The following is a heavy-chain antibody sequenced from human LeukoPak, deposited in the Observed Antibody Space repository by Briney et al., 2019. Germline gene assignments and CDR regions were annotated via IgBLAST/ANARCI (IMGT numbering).Heavy chain of an antibody. V-gene: IGHV3-15*01. CDR1: GFTFSNAW. CDR2: IKSKTDDGTT. D-gene: IGHD3-22*01. CDR3: TTDRYYYDSSGYYYDAFDI. J-gene: IGHJ3*02. Sequence: PGGSLRPSCAASGFTFSNAWMSWVRQAPGKGLEWVGRIKSKTDDGTTDYAAPVKGRFTISRDDSKNTLYLQMNSLKTEDTAVYYCTTDRYYYDSSGYYYDAFDIWGQGTMVTVSS.